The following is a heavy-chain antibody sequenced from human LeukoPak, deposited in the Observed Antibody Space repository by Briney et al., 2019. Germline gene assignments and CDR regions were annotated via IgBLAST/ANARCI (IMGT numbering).Heavy chain of an antibody. V-gene: IGHV3-43*02. J-gene: IGHJ3*02. Sequence: GGSLRLSCAASGFTFDDYAIHWVRQAPGRGLDWVSLISGDGDSTYYADSVKGRFTISRDNSKNSLYLQMNSLRTEDTALYYCAKGNERRAFDIWGQGTMLPHCS. CDR3: AKGNERRAFDI. CDR1: GFTFDDYA. D-gene: IGHD5-24*01. CDR2: ISGDGDST.